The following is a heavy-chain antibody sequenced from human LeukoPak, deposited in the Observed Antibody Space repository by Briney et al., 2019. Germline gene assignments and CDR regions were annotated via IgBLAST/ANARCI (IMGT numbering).Heavy chain of an antibody. Sequence: KPSETLSLTCTVSGGSISRYQWSWIRQPAAKGLEWIGRIYTSGNTNYNPSLKSRVTMSVDTSKNQFSLKLNSVTAADTAVYYCVRGDWDSSWPYFDFWGQGTLVTVSS. CDR2: IYTSGNT. CDR1: GGSISRYQ. V-gene: IGHV4-4*07. CDR3: VRGDWDSSWPYFDF. J-gene: IGHJ4*02. D-gene: IGHD6-13*01.